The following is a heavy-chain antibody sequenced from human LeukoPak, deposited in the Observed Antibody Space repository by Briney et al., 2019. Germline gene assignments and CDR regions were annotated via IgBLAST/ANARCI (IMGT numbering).Heavy chain of an antibody. CDR1: GGSISSYY. Sequence: PSETLSLTCTVSGGSISSYYWSWIRQPPGKGLEWIGYIYYSGSTNYNPSLKSRVTISVDTSKNQFSLKLSSVTAADTAVYYCARDYVEGQQGDAFDIWGQGTMVTVSS. D-gene: IGHD3-16*01. CDR2: IYYSGST. J-gene: IGHJ3*02. V-gene: IGHV4-59*01. CDR3: ARDYVEGQQGDAFDI.